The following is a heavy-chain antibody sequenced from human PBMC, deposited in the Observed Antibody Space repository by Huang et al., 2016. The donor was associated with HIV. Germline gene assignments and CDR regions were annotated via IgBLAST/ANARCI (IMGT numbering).Heavy chain of an antibody. D-gene: IGHD6-13*01. CDR2: ISDDAKTK. Sequence: QVQLVESGGGVVQPGRSLRISCAASGFTFSSYGMHWVRQAPGKGLGGVAVISDDAKTKYYADAVKGRFSISRDNSKTTVYLQLNSLRLEDTAVYYCAKGGSAAAVLDFWGQGTLVTVSS. J-gene: IGHJ4*02. CDR1: GFTFSSYG. V-gene: IGHV3-30*18. CDR3: AKGGSAAAVLDF.